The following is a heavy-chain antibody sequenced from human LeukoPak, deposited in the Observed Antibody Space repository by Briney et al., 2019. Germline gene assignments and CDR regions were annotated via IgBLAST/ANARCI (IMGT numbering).Heavy chain of an antibody. J-gene: IGHJ5*02. CDR1: GFTFSTYW. V-gene: IGHV3-7*01. D-gene: IGHD6-19*01. CDR2: MKRDGSEI. CDR3: AKDPTYPRFAIAVAGIRNWFDP. Sequence: LSGGSLRLSCSASGFTFSTYWMSWVRQAPGKGLEWVANMKRDGSEIYYVDSVKGRFTISRDNARNSLFLQMNSLRAEDTAVYYCAKDPTYPRFAIAVAGIRNWFDPWGQGTLVTVSS.